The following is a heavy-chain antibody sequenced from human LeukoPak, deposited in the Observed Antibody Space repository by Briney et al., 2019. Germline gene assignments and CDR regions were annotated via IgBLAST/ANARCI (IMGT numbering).Heavy chain of an antibody. D-gene: IGHD6-13*01. CDR3: ARGSSSWYYMDV. CDR1: GVTIISYW. V-gene: IGHV3-74*01. J-gene: IGHJ6*03. Sequence: GGSLRLSCAAAGVTIISYWMHWVGQAPGKGLVCVSCINRHGSPTRYEDSVNHRLTISRDNAKNTMYLQMNSRRAEDTAVYYCARGSSSWYYMDVWGKGTTVSVSS. CDR2: INRHGSPT.